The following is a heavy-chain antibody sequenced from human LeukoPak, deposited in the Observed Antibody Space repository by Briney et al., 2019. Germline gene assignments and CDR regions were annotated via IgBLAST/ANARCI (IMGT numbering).Heavy chain of an antibody. CDR3: ARGPSGSDY. CDR1: GYTFTGHY. CDR2: INPDSGGT. V-gene: IGHV1-2*06. Sequence: ASVKVSCKVSGYTFTGHYLHWLRQAPGQGLEWMGRINPDSGGTNYAQKFQGRVTMTRDTSINTAYMDLSSLRSDDTAVYYCARGPSGSDYWGQGTLVTVSS. D-gene: IGHD3-10*01. J-gene: IGHJ4*02.